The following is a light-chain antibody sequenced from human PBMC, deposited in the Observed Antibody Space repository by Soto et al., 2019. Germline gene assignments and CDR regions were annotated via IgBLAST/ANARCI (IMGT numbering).Light chain of an antibody. CDR1: QSVSSY. V-gene: IGKV3-11*01. CDR3: QQRSNWPRNT. J-gene: IGKJ3*01. CDR2: DAS. Sequence: EIVLTQSPATLSLSPGERATLSCRASQSVSSYLAWYQQKPGQAPRLLIYDASNRATGIPARFSGSGSGTDFTLIISSLEPEDFAVYYCQQRSNWPRNTFGPGTKVDIK.